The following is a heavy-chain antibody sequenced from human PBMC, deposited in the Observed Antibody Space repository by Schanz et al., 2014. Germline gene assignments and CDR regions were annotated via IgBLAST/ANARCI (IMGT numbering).Heavy chain of an antibody. CDR1: GFTFSSYA. J-gene: IGHJ2*01. CDR3: AKDAPYPFDL. Sequence: EVQLLESGGGLVQPGGSLRLSCAASGFTFSSYAMGWVRQAPGKGLEWVSSISGDHRNTFYADSVKGRFTISRDNSKNTLYLQMNSLRAEDTAIYNCAKDAPYPFDLWGRGTLITVSS. CDR2: ISGDHRNT. V-gene: IGHV3-23*01.